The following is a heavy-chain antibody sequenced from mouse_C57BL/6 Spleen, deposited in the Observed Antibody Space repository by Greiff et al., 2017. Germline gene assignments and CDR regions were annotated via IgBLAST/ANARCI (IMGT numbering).Heavy chain of an antibody. CDR1: GFSLTSYG. D-gene: IGHD2-4*01. CDR3: AKNDYDVGDYAMDY. V-gene: IGHV2-5*01. J-gene: IGHJ4*01. CDR2: IWRGGST. Sequence: QVQLKESGPGLVQPSQSLSITCTVSGFSLTSYGVHWVRQSPGKGLEWLGVIWRGGSTDYNAAFMSRLSITKDNSKSQVFFKMNSLQADDTAIYYCAKNDYDVGDYAMDYWGQGTSVTVSS.